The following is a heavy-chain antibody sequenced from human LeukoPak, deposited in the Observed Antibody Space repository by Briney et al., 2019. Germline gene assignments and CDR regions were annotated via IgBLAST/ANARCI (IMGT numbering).Heavy chain of an antibody. V-gene: IGHV4-31*03. Sequence: SETLSLTCTLSGGSISSGAYYWSWIRQHPGKGLEWIGYIYYSGSTYYNPSLESRLTISIDTSKNPFSLKLSSVTAAHTGVYQCARGYEDIAMILFDCWGQGTLVTVSS. D-gene: IGHD5-18*01. CDR2: IYYSGST. CDR3: ARGYEDIAMILFDC. J-gene: IGHJ4*02. CDR1: GGSISSGAYY.